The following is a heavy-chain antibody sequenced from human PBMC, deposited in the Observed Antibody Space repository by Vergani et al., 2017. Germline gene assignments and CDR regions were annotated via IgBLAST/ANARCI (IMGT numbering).Heavy chain of an antibody. CDR2: IYTSGNT. CDR3: ATGAGPFDI. D-gene: IGHD7-27*01. J-gene: IGHJ4*02. Sequence: QVHLQESGPGQVTPLQTLSLSCIVSSCSLSRESYYWTWIRQPAGKGLEWIGRIYTSGNTYYNPSLKSRVTMSLDTSKTQLSLKLTSVTAADTAVYYCATGAGPFDIWGQGTLVTVSS. CDR1: SCSLSRESYY. V-gene: IGHV4-61*02.